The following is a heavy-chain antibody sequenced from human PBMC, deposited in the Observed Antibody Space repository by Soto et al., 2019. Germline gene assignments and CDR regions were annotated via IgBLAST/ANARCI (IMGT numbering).Heavy chain of an antibody. J-gene: IGHJ5*02. CDR2: IRSKAYGGTT. Sequence: TGGSLRLSCTASGFTFGYYAMSWFSQAPGKGLEWVGFIRSKAYGGTTEYAASVKGRFTISRDDSKSIAYLQMNSLKTEDTAVYYCTRDLGYSYGYNWFDPWGQGTLVTVSS. D-gene: IGHD5-18*01. CDR3: TRDLGYSYGYNWFDP. CDR1: GFTFGYYA. V-gene: IGHV3-49*03.